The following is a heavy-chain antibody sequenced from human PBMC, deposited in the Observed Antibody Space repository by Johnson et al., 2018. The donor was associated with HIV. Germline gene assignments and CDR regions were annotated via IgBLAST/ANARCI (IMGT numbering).Heavy chain of an antibody. CDR1: GFTFSSYG. D-gene: IGHD6-19*01. J-gene: IGHJ3*01. CDR2: ISYDGSNK. V-gene: IGHV3-30*03. CDR3: ARDQRRAAVATDGFDV. Sequence: QMLLVESGGGVVQPGGSLILSCAASGFTFSSYGMHWVRQAPGKGLEWVAVISYDGSNKYYADSVKGRFTISRDNSKNTLYLQMNSLRAEDTAVYYCARDQRRAAVATDGFDVWGQGTMVTVSS.